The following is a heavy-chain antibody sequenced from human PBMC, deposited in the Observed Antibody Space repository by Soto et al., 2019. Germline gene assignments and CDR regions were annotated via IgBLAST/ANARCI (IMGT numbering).Heavy chain of an antibody. Sequence: QMQLVESGGGVVQPGESLRLSCAASGFTFNYYPMHWVRQTPGKGLEWVAVISFDGSNKFYADSVKGRFTVSRDNSKNMLYLQLNSLRPEDAAVYYCARLPGALVAVLYIYPLDGREAMSDVDVWGHGTTVSVSS. CDR2: ISFDGSNK. J-gene: IGHJ6*02. CDR3: ARLPGALVAVLYIYPLDGREAMSDVDV. D-gene: IGHD6-19*01. CDR1: GFTFNYYP. V-gene: IGHV3-30-3*01.